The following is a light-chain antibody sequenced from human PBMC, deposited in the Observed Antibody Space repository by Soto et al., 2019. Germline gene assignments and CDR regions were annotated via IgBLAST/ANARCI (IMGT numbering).Light chain of an antibody. CDR3: AAWDDTLNRYV. CDR1: NSNIASNT. Sequence: QSVRTQPPAASETPGQTGPISCSGSNSNIASNTVNWYQHLPGTAPKLLIYYNNQRPSGVPDRFSGSKSGTSASLAISGLQSEDESDYYCAAWDDTLNRYVFGTGTKVTVL. CDR2: YNN. V-gene: IGLV1-44*01. J-gene: IGLJ1*01.